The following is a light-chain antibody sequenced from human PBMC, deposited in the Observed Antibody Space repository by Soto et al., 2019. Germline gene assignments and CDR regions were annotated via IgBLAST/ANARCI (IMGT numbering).Light chain of an antibody. CDR3: MQAHQTLYA. CDR1: QILLQTNGYNY. Sequence: DIVMTQSPLSLPVTPGEPASISCRSSQILLQTNGYNYLDWYVQKPGQSTQLLIYLASSRASGVLNRLRRRRSGADFSLEISRVEAEDVGVYYCMQAHQTLYAFGQVTKLEI. CDR2: LAS. V-gene: IGKV2-28*01. J-gene: IGKJ2*01.